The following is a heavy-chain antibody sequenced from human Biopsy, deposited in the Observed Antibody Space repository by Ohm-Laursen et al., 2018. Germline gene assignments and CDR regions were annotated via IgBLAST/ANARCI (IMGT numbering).Heavy chain of an antibody. Sequence: TLSLTCAVYGESFNGYYWSWIRQTPGKGLEWIGEINHSGGTNYNPSLKSRVTISVDTSKNQFSLKVRSVTAADTAVYYCVRGVDYYDPYHYYALDVWGQGTTVTVSS. CDR1: GESFNGYY. V-gene: IGHV4-34*01. J-gene: IGHJ6*02. D-gene: IGHD3-22*01. CDR2: INHSGGT. CDR3: VRGVDYYDPYHYYALDV.